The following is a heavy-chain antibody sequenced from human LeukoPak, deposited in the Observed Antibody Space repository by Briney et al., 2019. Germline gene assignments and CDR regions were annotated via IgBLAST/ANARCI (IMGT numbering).Heavy chain of an antibody. Sequence: GGSLRLSCAASGFTFSSYAMSWVRQAPGKGLEWVSVISGSGGSAYYADSVKGRFTISRDNSKNTLYLQMNSLRAEDTAVYYCAKDEAAAAGTHPTPFDYWGQGTLVTVSS. CDR2: ISGSGGSA. CDR1: GFTFSSYA. V-gene: IGHV3-23*01. CDR3: AKDEAAAAGTHPTPFDY. D-gene: IGHD6-13*01. J-gene: IGHJ4*02.